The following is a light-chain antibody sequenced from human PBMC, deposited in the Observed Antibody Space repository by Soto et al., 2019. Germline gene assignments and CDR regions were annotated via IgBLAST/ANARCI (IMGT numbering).Light chain of an antibody. CDR3: QQSFRPHIT. V-gene: IGKV1-39*01. J-gene: IGKJ5*01. CDR2: AAS. Sequence: DIQMTQSPSSLSASVGDRVTITCRASQSISSYLNWYQQKPGKAPKLLIYAASSLQSGVPSRFSGSASGTDFTLSISNLQPEDFATYYCQQSFRPHITFGQGTYWRL. CDR1: QSISSY.